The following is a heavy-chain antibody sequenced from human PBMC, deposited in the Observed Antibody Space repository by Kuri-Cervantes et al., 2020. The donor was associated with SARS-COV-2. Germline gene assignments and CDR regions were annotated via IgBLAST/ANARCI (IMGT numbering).Heavy chain of an antibody. CDR2: IIPIFGTA. J-gene: IGHJ3*02. Sequence: SVKVSCKASGGTFSSYAISWVRQAPGQGLEWMGRIIPIFGTANYAQKFQSRVTITADESTSTAYMELSSLRSEDTAVYYCAGRLRFSHSDAFDIWGQGTMVTVSS. V-gene: IGHV1-69*13. CDR1: GGTFSSYA. CDR3: AGRLRFSHSDAFDI. D-gene: IGHD3-3*01.